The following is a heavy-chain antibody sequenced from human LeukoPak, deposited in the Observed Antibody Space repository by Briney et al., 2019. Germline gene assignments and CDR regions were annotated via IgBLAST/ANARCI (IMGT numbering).Heavy chain of an antibody. V-gene: IGHV3-7*03. CDR1: GFTFNNYW. D-gene: IGHD2-21*02. CDR2: IKQDGIDK. CDR3: ARGRDSDCLDY. J-gene: IGHJ4*02. Sequence: GGSLRLSCAASGFTFNNYWMSWVRQAPGKGLEWVANIKQDGIDKYYVDSVKGRFTISRDNAKNSLFLQMNSLGAEDTAIYYCARGRDSDCLDYWGQGILVTVSS.